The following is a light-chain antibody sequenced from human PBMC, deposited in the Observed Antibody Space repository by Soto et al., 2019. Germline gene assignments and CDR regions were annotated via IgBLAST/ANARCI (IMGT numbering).Light chain of an antibody. CDR3: AAWDDSLNRHV. CDR2: YDD. V-gene: IGLV1-36*01. CDR1: SSNIGNNA. Sequence: QSVLTQPPSVSEAPRQRVTISCFGSSSNIGNNAVNWYQQLPGKAPKLLIYYDDLLPSGVSDRFSGSKSGTSASLAISGLQSEDEADYYCAAWDDSLNRHVFGTGTKLTVL. J-gene: IGLJ1*01.